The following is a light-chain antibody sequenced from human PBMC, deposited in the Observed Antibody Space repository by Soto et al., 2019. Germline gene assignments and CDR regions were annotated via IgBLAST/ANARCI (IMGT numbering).Light chain of an antibody. Sequence: QSVLTQPASVSGSPGQSITISCSGTSSDIGSYNHVAWYQQFPGKSPKLMIYAVSDRPSGVSDRFSGSKSGITASLTISGLQTGDEADYYCISYTDRQSYLFGTGTKV. J-gene: IGLJ1*01. CDR2: AVS. V-gene: IGLV2-14*03. CDR1: SSDIGSYNH. CDR3: ISYTDRQSYL.